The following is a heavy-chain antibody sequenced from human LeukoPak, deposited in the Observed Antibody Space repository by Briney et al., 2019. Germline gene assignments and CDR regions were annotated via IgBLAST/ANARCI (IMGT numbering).Heavy chain of an antibody. Sequence: GESLKISWKGSGYSFTSYWISWVRQMPGKGLEWIGRIDPSDSYTNYSPSFQGHVTISADKSISTAYLQWSSLKASDTAMYYCARHYDILTGYPLDAFDIWGQGTMVTVSS. V-gene: IGHV5-10-1*01. CDR2: IDPSDSYT. CDR3: ARHYDILTGYPLDAFDI. D-gene: IGHD3-9*01. CDR1: GYSFTSYW. J-gene: IGHJ3*02.